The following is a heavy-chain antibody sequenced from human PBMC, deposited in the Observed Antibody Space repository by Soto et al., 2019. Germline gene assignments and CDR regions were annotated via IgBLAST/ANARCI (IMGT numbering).Heavy chain of an antibody. CDR1: GGSISSGGYY. Sequence: QVQLQESGPGLVKPSQTLSLTCTVSGGSISSGGYYWSWIRQHPGKGLEWIGYIYYSGSTYYNPSLKSRVTISVDTSKNQFSLRLSSVTAADTAVYYCARDSSPWGYYGMDVWGQGTKVTVSS. CDR3: ARDSSPWGYYGMDV. CDR2: IYYSGST. V-gene: IGHV4-31*03. D-gene: IGHD2-2*01. J-gene: IGHJ6*02.